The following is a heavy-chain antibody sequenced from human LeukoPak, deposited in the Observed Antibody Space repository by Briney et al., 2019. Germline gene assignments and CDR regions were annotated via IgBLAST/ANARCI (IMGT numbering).Heavy chain of an antibody. J-gene: IGHJ1*01. Sequence: SETLSLTCTVSGGSISSYYWSWIRQPPGKGLEWIGYIYYSGTTNYNPSLKSRVTILVDTSKNQFSLKLSSVTAADTAVYYCAREDYCSGGSCYSGYFQHWGQGTLVTVSS. V-gene: IGHV4-59*01. D-gene: IGHD2-15*01. CDR1: GGSISSYY. CDR3: AREDYCSGGSCYSGYFQH. CDR2: IYYSGTT.